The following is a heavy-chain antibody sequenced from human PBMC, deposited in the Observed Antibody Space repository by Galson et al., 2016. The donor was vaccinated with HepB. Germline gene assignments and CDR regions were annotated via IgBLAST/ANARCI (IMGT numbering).Heavy chain of an antibody. Sequence: SAKVSCKAPGFTFSSSTVQWVRQARGQRLEWIGWIGVGSGDISYAQKFQERVTITSDTSTSTAYMELSSLRSEDTAVYYCAADYHDTYFDPWGQGTLVTLAS. D-gene: IGHD3-16*02. V-gene: IGHV1-58*01. CDR1: GFTFSSST. J-gene: IGHJ5*02. CDR3: AADYHDTYFDP. CDR2: IGVGSGDI.